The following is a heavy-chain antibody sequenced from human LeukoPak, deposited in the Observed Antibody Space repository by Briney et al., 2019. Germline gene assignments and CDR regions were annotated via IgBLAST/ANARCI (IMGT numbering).Heavy chain of an antibody. CDR3: ARNIPVSPKQAFDI. CDR2: IYTSGST. J-gene: IGHJ3*02. V-gene: IGHV4-4*07. Sequence: SETLSLTCTVSGGSISSYYWSWIRQPAGKGLEWIGRIYTSGSTNYNPSLKSRFTMSVDTSKNQFSLKLSSVTAADTAVYYCARNIPVSPKQAFDIWGQGTMVTVSS. D-gene: IGHD2-21*01. CDR1: GGSISSYY.